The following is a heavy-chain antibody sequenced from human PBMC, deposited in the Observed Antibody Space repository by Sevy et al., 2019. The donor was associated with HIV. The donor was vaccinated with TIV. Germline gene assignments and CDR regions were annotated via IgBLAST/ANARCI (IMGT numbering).Heavy chain of an antibody. D-gene: IGHD1-7*01. CDR2: TYYRSKWYS. J-gene: IGHJ6*02. V-gene: IGHV6-1*01. Sequence: SQTLSLTCAISGDSVSTSSATWNWFRQSPSRGLEWLGRTYYRSKWYSDYEESVKGRVTINPDTSKNQFSLHLESVTPEDTAVYFCARGDELNSYYYGMDVWGQGTTVTVSS. CDR1: GDSVSTSSAT. CDR3: ARGDELNSYYYGMDV.